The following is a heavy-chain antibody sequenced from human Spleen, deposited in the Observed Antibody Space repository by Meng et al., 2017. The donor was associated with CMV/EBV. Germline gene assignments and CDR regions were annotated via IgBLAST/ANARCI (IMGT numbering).Heavy chain of an antibody. CDR1: GCTVSSDG. D-gene: IGHD3-22*01. J-gene: IGHJ4*02. CDR3: AKDRTYYYDTFDY. V-gene: IGHV3-23*01. Sequence: WGACGCTVSSDGMSWVRQAPGKGLEWVSAVSGSGGRTYYEDSVKGRFTISRDNSKNTLYLQMNSLRAEDTAVYYCAKDRTYYYDTFDYWGQGTLVTVSS. CDR2: VSGSGGRT.